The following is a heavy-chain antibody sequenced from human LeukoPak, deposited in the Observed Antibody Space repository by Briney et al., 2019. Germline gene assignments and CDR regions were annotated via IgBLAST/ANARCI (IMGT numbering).Heavy chain of an antibody. V-gene: IGHV3-48*04. CDR3: ARDAARYCSGGSCYQCY. Sequence: GGSLRLSCAASGFTFSSYWMNWVRQAPGKGLEWVSYISSSGSTIYYADSVKGRFTISRDNAKNSLYLQMNSLRAEDTAVYYCARDAARYCSGGSCYQCYWGQGTLVTVSS. CDR1: GFTFSSYW. J-gene: IGHJ4*02. D-gene: IGHD2-15*01. CDR2: ISSSGSTI.